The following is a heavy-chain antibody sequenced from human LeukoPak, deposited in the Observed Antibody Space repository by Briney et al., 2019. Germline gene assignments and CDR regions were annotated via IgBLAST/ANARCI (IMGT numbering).Heavy chain of an antibody. CDR3: AREGPRGNSQFDY. CDR1: GFTLTWRV. CDR2: IWYDGSNK. D-gene: IGHD2/OR15-2a*01. Sequence: PGGSLRLSCSASGFTLTWRVMHWVRQAPGKGLEWVALIWYDGSNKYYTDSVKGRLTISRDNSKNTLYLQMNSLRAEDTAVYYCAREGPRGNSQFDYWGQGTLVTVSS. J-gene: IGHJ4*02. V-gene: IGHV3-33*08.